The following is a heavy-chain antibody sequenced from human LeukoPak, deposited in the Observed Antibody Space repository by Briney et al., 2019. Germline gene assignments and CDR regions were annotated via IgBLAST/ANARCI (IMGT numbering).Heavy chain of an antibody. J-gene: IGHJ6*03. V-gene: IGHV3-21*05. CDR3: ARDVSRFGELSGYYMDV. Sequence: AGGSLRLSCAASGFTFSSYSMNWVRQAPGKGLEGVSYISSSSSYIYYADPVKGRFTISRDNAKNSLYLQMNSLRAEDTAVYYCARDVSRFGELSGYYMDVWGKGTTVTVSS. CDR2: ISSSSSYI. CDR1: GFTFSSYS. D-gene: IGHD3-10*01.